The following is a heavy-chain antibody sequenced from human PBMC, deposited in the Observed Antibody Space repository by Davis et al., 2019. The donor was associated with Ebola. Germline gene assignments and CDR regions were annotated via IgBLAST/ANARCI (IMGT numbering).Heavy chain of an antibody. D-gene: IGHD3-3*01. V-gene: IGHV4-34*01. CDR1: GGSFSGYY. J-gene: IGHJ5*02. CDR3: ARSHYDFWSGYYRRPGWFDP. Sequence: SETLSLTCAVYGGSFSGYYWSWIRQPPGKGLEWIGEMDHSGNTNYNPSLKSRVTISIDTSKKQISLNLTSVTAADTAVYYCARSHYDFWSGYYRRPGWFDPWGQGTLVTVSS. CDR2: MDHSGNT.